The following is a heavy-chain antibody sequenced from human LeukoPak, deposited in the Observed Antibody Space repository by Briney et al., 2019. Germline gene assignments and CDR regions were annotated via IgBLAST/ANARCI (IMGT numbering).Heavy chain of an antibody. Sequence: PGGSLRLSCAASGFTFSNYWMTWVRQAPGKGLEWVANIKEEGSDKSYVDSVKGRFTISRDNAKNSLYLQMNSLRAEDTAVYYCTTVSTLAFDYWGRGTLVTVSS. CDR3: TTVSTLAFDY. D-gene: IGHD2/OR15-2a*01. CDR1: GFTFSNYW. CDR2: IKEEGSDK. J-gene: IGHJ4*02. V-gene: IGHV3-7*05.